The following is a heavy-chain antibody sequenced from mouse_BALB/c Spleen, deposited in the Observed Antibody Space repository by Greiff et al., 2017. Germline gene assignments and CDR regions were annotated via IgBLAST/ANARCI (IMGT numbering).Heavy chain of an antibody. V-gene: IGHV1-5*01. CDR2: IYPGNSDT. D-gene: IGHD2-4*01. J-gene: IGHJ4*01. CDR1: GYSFTSYW. CDR3: TYDYEGDAMDY. Sequence: VQLKQSGTVLARPGASVKMSCKASGYSFTSYWMHWVKQRPGQGLEWIGAIYPGNSDTSYNQKFKGKAKLTAVTSASTAYMELSSLTNEDSAVYYCTYDYEGDAMDYWGQGTSVTVSS.